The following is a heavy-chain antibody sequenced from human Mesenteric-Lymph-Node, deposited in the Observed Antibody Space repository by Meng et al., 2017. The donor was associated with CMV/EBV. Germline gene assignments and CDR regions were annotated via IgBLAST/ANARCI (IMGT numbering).Heavy chain of an antibody. D-gene: IGHD3-3*01. CDR1: GFTFNSHW. CDR2: ISSTGSIK. Sequence: GESLKISCTASGFTFNSHWIHWVRQSPGKGLEWVSYISSTGSIKYCADSVKGRFTISRDNAKNSLYLQMNSLRAEDTAVYYCTREERDYDFWSGYYNFDYWGQGTLVTVSS. CDR3: TREERDYDFWSGYYNFDY. J-gene: IGHJ4*02. V-gene: IGHV3-48*04.